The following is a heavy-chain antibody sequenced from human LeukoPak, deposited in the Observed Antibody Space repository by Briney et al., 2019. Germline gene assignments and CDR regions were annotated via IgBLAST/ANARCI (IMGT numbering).Heavy chain of an antibody. Sequence: SETLSLTCAVYGGSFSGYYWSWIRQPPGKGLEWIGEINHSGSTNYNPSLKSRVTISVDPSKNQFSLKLSSVTAADTAVYYCARDPGSAFDPWGQGTLVTVSS. D-gene: IGHD3-10*01. CDR2: INHSGST. J-gene: IGHJ5*02. CDR3: ARDPGSAFDP. V-gene: IGHV4-34*01. CDR1: GGSFSGYY.